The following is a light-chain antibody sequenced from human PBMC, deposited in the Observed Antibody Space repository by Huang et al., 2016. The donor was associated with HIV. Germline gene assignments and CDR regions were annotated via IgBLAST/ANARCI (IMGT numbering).Light chain of an antibody. Sequence: EIVLTQSPATLSVSPGERATLSCRASQSVSSNLAWYQQKPGQAPRLLIYGAFTRATGIPARYSGSGAGTDFTLTISSLQSEQYAVYYCEQYHDWPPEETFGPGTKVDMK. J-gene: IGKJ3*01. CDR2: GAF. V-gene: IGKV3-15*01. CDR1: QSVSSN. CDR3: EQYHDWPPEET.